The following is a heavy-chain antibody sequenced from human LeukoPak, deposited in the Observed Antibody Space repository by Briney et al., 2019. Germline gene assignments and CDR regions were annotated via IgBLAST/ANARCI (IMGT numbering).Heavy chain of an antibody. V-gene: IGHV4-34*01. CDR2: INRSGST. CDR3: ARAPTRRYFDL. D-gene: IGHD4-11*01. CDR1: GGSFSGYY. Sequence: SETLSLTCAVYGGSFSGYYWSWIRQPPGKGLEWIGEINRSGSTNYNPSLKSRVTISVDTSKNQFSLKLSSVTAADTAVYYCARAPTRRYFDLWGRGTLVTVSS. J-gene: IGHJ2*01.